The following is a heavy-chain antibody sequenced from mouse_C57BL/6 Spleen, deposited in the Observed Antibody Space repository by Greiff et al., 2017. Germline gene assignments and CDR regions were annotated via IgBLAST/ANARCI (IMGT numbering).Heavy chain of an antibody. CDR2: INPNNGGT. V-gene: IGHV1-22*01. CDR3: AREESDCGSSSYYAMDY. D-gene: IGHD1-1*01. CDR1: GYTFTDYN. J-gene: IGHJ4*01. Sequence: EVQLQQSGPELVKPGASVKMSCKASGYTFTDYNMHWVKQSHGKSLEWIGYINPNNGGTSYNQKFKGKATLTVNTSSSTAYMELRSLTSEDSAVYYCAREESDCGSSSYYAMDYWGQGTSVTVSS.